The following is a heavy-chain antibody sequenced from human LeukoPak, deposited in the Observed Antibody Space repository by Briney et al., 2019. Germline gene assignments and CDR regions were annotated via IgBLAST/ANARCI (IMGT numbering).Heavy chain of an antibody. CDR3: ATPGLLGYCSSAICAPPGY. Sequence: GGSLRLYCAASGFTFSDYYMSWIRQAPGKGLEWVSYISGSSTHTNYADSVKGRFTISRDNAKKSLYLQMNSLRAEDTAVYYCATPGLLGYCSSAICAPPGYWGQGTLVTVSS. D-gene: IGHD2-2*01. CDR1: GFTFSDYY. CDR2: ISGSSTHT. V-gene: IGHV3-11*03. J-gene: IGHJ4*02.